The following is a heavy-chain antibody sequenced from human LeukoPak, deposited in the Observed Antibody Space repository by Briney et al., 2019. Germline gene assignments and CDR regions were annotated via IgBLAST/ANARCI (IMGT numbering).Heavy chain of an antibody. CDR2: INPSGGST. J-gene: IGHJ4*02. CDR3: AKAVTASTVTSPFDF. CDR1: GYTFTSYY. D-gene: IGHD4-17*01. V-gene: IGHV1-46*01. Sequence: GASVKVSCKASGYTFTSYYMHWVRQAPGQGLEWMGIINPSGGSTSYAQKFQGRVTMTRDMSTSTVYMELSSLRSEDTAVYYCAKAVTASTVTSPFDFWGQGTLVTVSS.